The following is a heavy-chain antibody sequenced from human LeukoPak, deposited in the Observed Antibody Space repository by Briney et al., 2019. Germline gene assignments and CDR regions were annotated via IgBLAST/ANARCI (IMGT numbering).Heavy chain of an antibody. J-gene: IGHJ4*02. CDR2: ISWNSGSI. CDR3: AKDITGSGSYYKTLFDY. CDR1: GFTFSSYS. V-gene: IGHV3-9*01. Sequence: PGGSLRLSCAASGFTFSSYSMNWVRQAPGKGLEWVSGISWNSGSIGYADSVKGRFTISRDNAKNSLYLQMNSLRAEDTALYYCAKDITGSGSYYKTLFDYWGQGTLVTVSS. D-gene: IGHD3-10*01.